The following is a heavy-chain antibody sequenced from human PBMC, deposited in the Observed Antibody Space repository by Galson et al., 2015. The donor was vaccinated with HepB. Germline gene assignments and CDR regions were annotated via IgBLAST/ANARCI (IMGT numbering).Heavy chain of an antibody. CDR1: GFTFSNAW. J-gene: IGHJ4*02. Sequence: SLRLSCAASGFTFSNAWMSWVRQAPGKGLEWVGRIKSKTDGGTTDYAAPVKGRFTISRDDSKNTLYLQMNSLKTEDTAVYYCTTDLRGIAVDYFDYWGQGTLVTVSS. D-gene: IGHD6-19*01. CDR2: IKSKTDGGTT. CDR3: TTDLRGIAVDYFDY. V-gene: IGHV3-15*01.